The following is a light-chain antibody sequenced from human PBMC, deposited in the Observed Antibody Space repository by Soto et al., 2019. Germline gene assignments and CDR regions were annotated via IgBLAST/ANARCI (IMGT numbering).Light chain of an antibody. Sequence: EIILTQSPGTLSLSPGERATLSCRGSQSLSREFVAWYQQKPGQAPRLLMYQTSSRASGVPGRFSGSGSGKVFTLTISGLEAEDSAVYYCHHYGGPPAYTFGQGTKLEI. V-gene: IGKV3-20*01. CDR3: HHYGGPPAYT. J-gene: IGKJ2*01. CDR1: QSLSREF. CDR2: QTS.